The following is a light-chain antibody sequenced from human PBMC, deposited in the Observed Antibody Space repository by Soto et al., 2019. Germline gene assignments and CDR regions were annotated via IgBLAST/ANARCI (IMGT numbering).Light chain of an antibody. CDR1: QSINW. V-gene: IGKV1-5*03. CDR2: EAS. Sequence: DIQLAQSPSTLSASVGDRITITCRATQSINWLAWYQQKPGKAPKLLIFEASRLESGVPSRFSGSGSGTEFTLTISSLQRDDFGTYYCQHYDTYSPMWTFGQGTKVDVK. CDR3: QHYDTYSPMWT. J-gene: IGKJ1*01.